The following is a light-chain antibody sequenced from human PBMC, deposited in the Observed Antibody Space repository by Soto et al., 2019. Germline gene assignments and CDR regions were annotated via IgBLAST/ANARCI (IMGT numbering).Light chain of an antibody. CDR3: RSYDRSLSGWI. CDR2: ANR. V-gene: IGLV1-40*01. J-gene: IGLJ1*01. Sequence: QSVLTQPPSVSGAPGQMVTISCTGNGSNIGASYDVHWYQQLPGSAPRLLIYANRNRPAGVSDRFSGSKSDTSASLVISGLQADDEADYYCRSYDRSLSGWIFGTGTKVTVL. CDR1: GSNIGASYD.